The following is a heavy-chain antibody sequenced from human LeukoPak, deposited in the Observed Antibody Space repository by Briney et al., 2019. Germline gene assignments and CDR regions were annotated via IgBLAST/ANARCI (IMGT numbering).Heavy chain of an antibody. CDR2: INHSGST. V-gene: IGHV4-34*01. CDR1: GGSFSGYY. D-gene: IGHD3-10*01. Sequence: PSETLSLTCAVYGGSFSGYYWSWIRQPPGKGLEWIGEINHSGSTNYNPSLKSRVTISVDTSKNQFSLKLSSVTAADTAVYYCARSGRYGSGSYYNYWGQGTLITVSS. CDR3: ARSGRYGSGSYYNY. J-gene: IGHJ4*02.